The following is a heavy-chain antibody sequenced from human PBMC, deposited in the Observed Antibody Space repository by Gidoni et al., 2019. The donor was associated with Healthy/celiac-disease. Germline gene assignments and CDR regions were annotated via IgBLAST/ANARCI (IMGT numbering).Heavy chain of an antibody. J-gene: IGHJ4*02. D-gene: IGHD6-19*01. V-gene: IGHV4-34*01. CDR3: ARGAWLDY. Sequence: QVQLQQWGAGLLKPSETLSLTCAVYGGSFSGYYWSWIRQPPGKGLEWLGEINHSGSTNYNPSLKSRVTISVDTSKNQFSLKLSSVTAADTAVYYCARGAWLDYWGQGTLVTVSS. CDR1: GGSFSGYY. CDR2: INHSGST.